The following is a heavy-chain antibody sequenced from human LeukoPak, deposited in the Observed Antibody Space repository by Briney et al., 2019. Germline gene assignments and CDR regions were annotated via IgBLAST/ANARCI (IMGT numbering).Heavy chain of an antibody. Sequence: PSETLSLTCAVYGGSFSGYYWSWIRQPPGKGLEWIGEINHSGSTNYNPPLKSRVTISVDTSKNQFSLKLSSVTAADTAVYYCARGPLGSSGRVYWGQGTLVTVSS. V-gene: IGHV4-34*01. CDR3: ARGPLGSSGRVY. CDR2: INHSGST. D-gene: IGHD6-6*01. CDR1: GGSFSGYY. J-gene: IGHJ4*02.